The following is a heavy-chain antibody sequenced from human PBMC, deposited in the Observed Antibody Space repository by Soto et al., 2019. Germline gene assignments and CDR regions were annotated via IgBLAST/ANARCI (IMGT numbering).Heavy chain of an antibody. CDR2: IYPGDSDT. J-gene: IGHJ6*02. CDR1: GYSFTSYW. CDR3: ARTSAAGKYYYGMDV. V-gene: IGHV5-51*01. D-gene: IGHD6-13*01. Sequence: EVQLVQSGEEVKKPGESLKISCKGSGYSFTSYWIGWVRQMPGKGLEWMGMIYPGDSDTRYSPSFQGQVTISADKSISTAYLQWSSLKSSDTAMYYCARTSAAGKYYYGMDVWGQGTTVTVSS.